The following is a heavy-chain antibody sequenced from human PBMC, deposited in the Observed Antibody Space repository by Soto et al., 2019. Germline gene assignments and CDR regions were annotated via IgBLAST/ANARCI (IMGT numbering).Heavy chain of an antibody. Sequence: GGSLRLSCAASGFTFSNFAMTWVRQAPGAGLEWVSSISGTDDYTYYADSVKGRFTISRDNAKNSLYLQMNSLRDEDTAVYYCARDYEYWSGYYKGFDYWGQGTLVTVSS. CDR2: ISGTDDYT. D-gene: IGHD3-3*01. CDR3: ARDYEYWSGYYKGFDY. V-gene: IGHV3-23*01. J-gene: IGHJ4*02. CDR1: GFTFSNFA.